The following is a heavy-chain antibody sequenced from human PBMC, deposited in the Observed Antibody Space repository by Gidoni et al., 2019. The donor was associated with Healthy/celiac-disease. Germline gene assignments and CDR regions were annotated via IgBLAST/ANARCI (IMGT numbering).Heavy chain of an antibody. CDR2: IIPIFGTA. J-gene: IGHJ6*02. V-gene: IGHV1-69*01. D-gene: IGHD3-22*01. Sequence: QVQLVQSGAEVKKPGSSVKVSCKASGGTFSSYAISWVRQAPGQGLEWMGGIIPIFGTANYAQKFQGRVTITADESTSTAYMELSSLRSEDTAVYYCARAPLGGVVIHYYYYGMDVWGQGTTVTVSS. CDR3: ARAPLGGVVIHYYYYGMDV. CDR1: GGTFSSYA.